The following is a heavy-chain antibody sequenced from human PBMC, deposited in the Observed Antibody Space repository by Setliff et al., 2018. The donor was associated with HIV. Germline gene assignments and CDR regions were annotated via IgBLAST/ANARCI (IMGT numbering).Heavy chain of an antibody. V-gene: IGHV4-39*07. J-gene: IGHJ5*02. CDR3: ARGPARAVARPGWLDP. CDR2: IYYSGRT. Sequence: PSETLSLTCIVPHGSISSTSHYWGWVRQSPGRRLEWIGSIYYSGRTYYNPSLKSRLTMSVDTSRNQFSLKLSSVTAADTAVYYCARGPARAVARPGWLDPWGQGTLVTVSS. CDR1: HGSISSTSHY. D-gene: IGHD6-19*01.